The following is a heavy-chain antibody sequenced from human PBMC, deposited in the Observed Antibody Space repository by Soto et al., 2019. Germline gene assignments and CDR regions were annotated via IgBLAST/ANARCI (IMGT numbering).Heavy chain of an antibody. D-gene: IGHD4-4*01. V-gene: IGHV3-74*01. CDR3: VLPRDGYSMYYFDY. CDR2: IDNDGIST. CDR1: GFTFSSYW. Sequence: PGGSLRLSCAASGFTFSSYWMHWVRQTPEKGLVWVSHIDNDGISTYYADSVKGRFAISRDNSKNTLYLQMSSLRAEDTAVYYCVLPRDGYSMYYFDYWGQGTLVTVSS. J-gene: IGHJ4*02.